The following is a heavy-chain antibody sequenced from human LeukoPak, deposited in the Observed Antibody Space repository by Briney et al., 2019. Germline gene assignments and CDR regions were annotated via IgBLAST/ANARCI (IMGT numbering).Heavy chain of an antibody. J-gene: IGHJ4*02. Sequence: SETLSLTCTVSGGSISSYYWSWIRQPAGKGLEWIGRIYTSGSTNYNPSLKSRVTMSVDTSKNQLSLKLNSVTAADTALYYCARQLSWNYIFDYWGQGTLVTVSS. CDR3: ARQLSWNYIFDY. D-gene: IGHD1-7*01. CDR2: IYTSGST. CDR1: GGSISSYY. V-gene: IGHV4-4*07.